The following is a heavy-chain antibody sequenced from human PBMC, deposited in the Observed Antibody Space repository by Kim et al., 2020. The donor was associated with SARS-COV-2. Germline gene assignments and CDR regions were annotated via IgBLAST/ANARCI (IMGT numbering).Heavy chain of an antibody. CDR3: ARHLDYDILTGLNWFDP. J-gene: IGHJ5*02. CDR2: IYYSGST. D-gene: IGHD3-9*01. CDR1: GGSISSSSYY. Sequence: SETLSLTCTVSGGSISSSSYYWGWIRKPPGKGLEWIGSIYYSGSTYYNPSLKSRVTISVDTSKNQFSLKLSSVTAADTAVYYCARHLDYDILTGLNWFDPWGQGTLVTVSS. V-gene: IGHV4-39*01.